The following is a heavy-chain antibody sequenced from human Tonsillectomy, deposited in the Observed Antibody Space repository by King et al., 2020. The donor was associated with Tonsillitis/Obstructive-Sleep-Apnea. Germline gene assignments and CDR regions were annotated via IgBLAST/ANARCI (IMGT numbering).Heavy chain of an antibody. D-gene: IGHD3-9*01. J-gene: IGHJ4*02. Sequence: ITLKESGPTLVKPTQTLTLTCTFSGFSLSTSGVGVGWIRQPPGKALEFLALIYWDDDMRYSPSLKSRLTVTKDTSKNQVVLTMTNMDPVDTATYYCARFTIFPAYFDYWGQGTLVTVSS. CDR3: ARFTIFPAYFDY. CDR1: GFSLSTSGVG. V-gene: IGHV2-5*02. CDR2: IYWDDDM.